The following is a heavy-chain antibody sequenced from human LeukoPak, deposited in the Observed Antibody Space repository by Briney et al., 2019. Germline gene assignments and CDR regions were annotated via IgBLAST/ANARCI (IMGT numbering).Heavy chain of an antibody. CDR1: GFTFTTCN. J-gene: IGHJ4*02. CDR2: ISSSSRDI. V-gene: IGHV3-21*05. D-gene: IGHD2-2*01. Sequence: GGSLRLSCAASGFTFTTCNVNWVRQAPGKGLEWVSYISSSSRDIYYADSVKGRFTISRDNAKNSLYLQMNSLRAEDTAVYYCASTTSTSRYRFDHWGQGTLVTVSS. CDR3: ASTTSTSRYRFDH.